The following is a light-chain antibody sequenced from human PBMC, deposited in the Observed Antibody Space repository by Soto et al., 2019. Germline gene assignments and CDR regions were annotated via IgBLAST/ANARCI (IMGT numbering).Light chain of an antibody. Sequence: QSALTQPASVSGSPGQSITISSTGTSGDVGGYKYVSWYQHHPGKAPKLIIYDVSSRPSGISYRFSGSKSGNTASLTISGHQAEDEADYYCSSYTSSRTWVFGGGTKVTVL. CDR1: SGDVGGYKY. CDR3: SSYTSSRTWV. J-gene: IGLJ3*02. V-gene: IGLV2-14*01. CDR2: DVS.